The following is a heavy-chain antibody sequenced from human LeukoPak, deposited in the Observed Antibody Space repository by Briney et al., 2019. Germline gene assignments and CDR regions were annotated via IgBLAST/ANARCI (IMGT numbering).Heavy chain of an antibody. Sequence: QSGGSLRLSCAASGFTFSNAWMSWVRQAPGKGLEWVGRIKSKTDGGTTDYAAPVKGRFTISRDDSKNTLYLQMNSLKTEDTAVYYCTTDLTYSSSWSGDYWGQGTLVTVSS. V-gene: IGHV3-15*01. J-gene: IGHJ4*02. CDR2: IKSKTDGGTT. CDR3: TTDLTYSSSWSGDY. D-gene: IGHD6-6*01. CDR1: GFTFSNAW.